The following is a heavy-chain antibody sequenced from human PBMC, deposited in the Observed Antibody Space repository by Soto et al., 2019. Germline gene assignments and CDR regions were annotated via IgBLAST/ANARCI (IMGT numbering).Heavy chain of an antibody. CDR2: VSHDGIIQ. V-gene: IGHV3-30*18. CDR3: AKEGTPYTSSHLDN. CDR1: GFTFRTFG. D-gene: IGHD6-19*01. J-gene: IGHJ4*02. Sequence: QVQLVESGGGVVQSGRSLRLSCVASGFTFRTFGMQWVRQVPGKGLEWVAVVSHDGIIQHYADSVKGRFSISRDNFKNTVYLQMYRMRPDDTAVYYCAKEGTPYTSSHLDNWGQGTLVTVSS.